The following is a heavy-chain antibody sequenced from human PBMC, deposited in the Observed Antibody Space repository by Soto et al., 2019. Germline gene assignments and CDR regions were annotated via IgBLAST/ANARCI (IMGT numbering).Heavy chain of an antibody. CDR3: ARSIVVVTAARPNWFDP. Sequence: LGESLKISCKGSGYSFTSYWISWVRQMPGKGLEWMGRIDPSDSYTNYSPSFQGHVTISADKSISTAYLQWSSLKASDNAMYYCARSIVVVTAARPNWFDPWGQGTLVTSPQ. CDR1: GYSFTSYW. V-gene: IGHV5-10-1*01. J-gene: IGHJ5*02. CDR2: IDPSDSYT. D-gene: IGHD2-2*02.